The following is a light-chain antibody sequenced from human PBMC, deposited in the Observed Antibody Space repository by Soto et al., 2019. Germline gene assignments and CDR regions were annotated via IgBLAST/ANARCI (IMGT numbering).Light chain of an antibody. CDR2: GAS. Sequence: PGERATLSCRASQGVSSSNLAWYQQKPGQAPRLLIYGASTRATGVPDRFSGSGSGTEVTLTISSLQSEDFAVYYCQQYNNWPRTFGQGTRLEIK. CDR1: QGVSSSN. V-gene: IGKV3-15*01. CDR3: QQYNNWPRT. J-gene: IGKJ5*01.